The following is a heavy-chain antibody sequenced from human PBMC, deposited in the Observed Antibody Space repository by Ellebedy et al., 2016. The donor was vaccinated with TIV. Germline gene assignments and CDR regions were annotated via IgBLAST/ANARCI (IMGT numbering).Heavy chain of an antibody. CDR1: GDSVSSESAA. CDR3: ARGWLRHGMDV. V-gene: IGHV6-1*01. Sequence: SQTLSLTCAISGDSVSSESAAWSWIRQSPSRGLEWLGRTYYGSTWYNDYAVSVKSRITISPDTSKNQFSLQLNSVTPDDTAVYYCARGWLRHGMDVWGQGTTVTVSS. D-gene: IGHD5-12*01. J-gene: IGHJ6*02. CDR2: TYYGSTWYN.